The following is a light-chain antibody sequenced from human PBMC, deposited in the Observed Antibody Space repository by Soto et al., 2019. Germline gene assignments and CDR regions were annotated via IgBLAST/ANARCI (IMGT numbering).Light chain of an antibody. Sequence: QSVLTQPPSASGTPGQRVTISCSGSISNIGTNYVYWYQQLPGTAPKLLIFRHDQRPSGVPDRFSGSRSGTSASLAISGLRSEDEADYYCASCDASLSGPVFGGGTKLTVL. CDR3: ASCDASLSGPV. CDR1: ISNIGTNY. J-gene: IGLJ2*01. V-gene: IGLV1-47*01. CDR2: RHD.